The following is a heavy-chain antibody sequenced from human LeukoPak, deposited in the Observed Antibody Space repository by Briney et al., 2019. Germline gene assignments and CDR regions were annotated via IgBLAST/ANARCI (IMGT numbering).Heavy chain of an antibody. J-gene: IGHJ4*02. D-gene: IGHD6-25*01. CDR3: ARTIDSSGHDY. Sequence: PGGSLRLSCAASGFTFSTYWMGWVRQAPGKGLEWVAKIKPDESEKDHVDSVKGRFTISRDNAKNSLYLQLNSLRAEDTAVYYCARTIDSSGHDYWGQGTLVTVSS. V-gene: IGHV3-7*01. CDR1: GFTFSTYW. CDR2: IKPDESEK.